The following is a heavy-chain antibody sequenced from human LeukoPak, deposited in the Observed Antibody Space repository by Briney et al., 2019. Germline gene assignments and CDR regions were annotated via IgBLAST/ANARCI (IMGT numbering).Heavy chain of an antibody. Sequence: SVKCRFTISRDNAKNTLYLQMNSLRAEDTAVYFCAGGGYSPVDYWGQGTLVTVSS. D-gene: IGHD5-18*01. CDR3: AGGGYSPVDY. J-gene: IGHJ4*02. V-gene: IGHV3-74*01.